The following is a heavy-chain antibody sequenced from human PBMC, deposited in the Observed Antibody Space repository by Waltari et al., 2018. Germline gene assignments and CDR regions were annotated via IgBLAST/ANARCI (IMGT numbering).Heavy chain of an antibody. D-gene: IGHD2-2*01. J-gene: IGHJ4*02. CDR1: GFTFSSYS. V-gene: IGHV3-21*01. CDR2: ISSSSSYI. CDR3: ARDSRDEGAVGNGFH. Sequence: EVQLVESGGGLVKPGGSLRLSCAASGFTFSSYSMNWVRQAPGKGLEWVSSISSSSSYIYYADSVKGRFTISRDNAKNSLYLQMNSLRAEDTAVYYCARDSRDEGAVGNGFHWGQGTLVTVSS.